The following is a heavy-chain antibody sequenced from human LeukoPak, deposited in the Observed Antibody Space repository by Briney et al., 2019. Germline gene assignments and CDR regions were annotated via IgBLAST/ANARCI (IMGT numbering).Heavy chain of an antibody. Sequence: PSETLSLTCAVYGCSFSDYYGSWIRQPPGKGLEWIEEINHSGSTKYNPYLQSRLTISVDKSKNQFSLKLSSVTGADTVVYYCERSGNMGLYRWGQGTLVTV. J-gene: IGHJ5*02. V-gene: IGHV4-34*01. CDR3: ERSGNMGLYR. CDR2: INHSGST. D-gene: IGHD2/OR15-2a*01. CDR1: GCSFSDYY.